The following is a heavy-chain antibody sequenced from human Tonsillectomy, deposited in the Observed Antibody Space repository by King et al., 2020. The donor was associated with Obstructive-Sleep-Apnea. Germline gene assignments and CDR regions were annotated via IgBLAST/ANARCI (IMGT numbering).Heavy chain of an antibody. CDR3: ARDPPAMIVVVIKTAPNWYFDL. D-gene: IGHD3-22*01. Sequence: VQLVQSGGGVVQPGRSLRLSCAASGFTFSSYAMHWVRQAPGKGLEWVAVISYDGSNKYYADSVKGRFTISRDNSKNTLYLQMNSLRAEDTAVYYCARDPPAMIVVVIKTAPNWYFDLWGRGTLVTVSS. CDR2: ISYDGSNK. CDR1: GFTFSSYA. V-gene: IGHV3-30*04. J-gene: IGHJ2*01.